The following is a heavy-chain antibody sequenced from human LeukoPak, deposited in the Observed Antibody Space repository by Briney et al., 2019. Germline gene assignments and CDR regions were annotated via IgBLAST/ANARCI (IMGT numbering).Heavy chain of an antibody. CDR3: VREACGYHYTYFDY. Sequence: GGSLRLSCTASGFTLGSHDMHWVRQIPGQGLEWVAAVSSGFHAFFADSVQGRFTVSREDARSSLYLQMNSLRAGDTAVYYCVREACGYHYTYFDYWGQGTLVTVSS. J-gene: IGHJ4*02. D-gene: IGHD5-18*01. CDR2: VSSGFHA. CDR1: GFTLGSHD. V-gene: IGHV3-13*01.